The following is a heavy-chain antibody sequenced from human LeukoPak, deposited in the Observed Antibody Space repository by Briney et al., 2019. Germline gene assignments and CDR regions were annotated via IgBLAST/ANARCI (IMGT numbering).Heavy chain of an antibody. CDR2: ISSSGSTI. Sequence: GGSLRLSCAASGFTFSDYYMSWIRQAPGKGLEWVSYISSSGSTIYYADSVEGRLTISRDNAKNSLNLQMNSLRAEDTAIYYCARDWAWAFDYWGRGTLVTVSS. CDR1: GFTFSDYY. V-gene: IGHV3-11*04. D-gene: IGHD3-16*01. J-gene: IGHJ4*02. CDR3: ARDWAWAFDY.